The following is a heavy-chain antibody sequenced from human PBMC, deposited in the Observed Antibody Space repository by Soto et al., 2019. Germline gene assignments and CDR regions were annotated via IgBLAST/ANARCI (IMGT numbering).Heavy chain of an antibody. V-gene: IGHV4-34*01. J-gene: IGHJ5*02. Sequence: PSETLSLTCAVYGGSFSGYYWSWIRQPPGKGLEWIGEINHSGSTNYNPSLKSRVTISVDTSKNQFSLKLSSVTAADTAVYYCAREIIAAAGVWFDPWGQGTLVTVSS. D-gene: IGHD6-13*01. CDR2: INHSGST. CDR1: GGSFSGYY. CDR3: AREIIAAAGVWFDP.